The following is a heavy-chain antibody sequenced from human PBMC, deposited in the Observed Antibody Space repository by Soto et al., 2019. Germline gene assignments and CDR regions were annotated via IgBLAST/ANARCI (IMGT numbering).Heavy chain of an antibody. J-gene: IGHJ4*02. V-gene: IGHV3-23*01. Sequence: GSLSLSCAASGFTFSIYAMSWVRQAPGKGLEWVSVISGSGGSTFYADSVKGRLTISRDNSKNTLYLQMISLRAEDTAVYYCAKDRGYSYGEKFDYWGQGTLVTVSS. CDR3: AKDRGYSYGEKFDY. CDR1: GFTFSIYA. CDR2: ISGSGGST. D-gene: IGHD5-18*01.